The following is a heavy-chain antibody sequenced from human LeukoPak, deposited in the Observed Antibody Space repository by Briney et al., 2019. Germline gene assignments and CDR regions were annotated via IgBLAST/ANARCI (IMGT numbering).Heavy chain of an antibody. CDR3: ARDRGGFGELFGY. J-gene: IGHJ4*02. CDR1: GFTFSSYE. V-gene: IGHV3-48*03. D-gene: IGHD3-10*01. CDR2: ISSSGSTI. Sequence: GGSLRLSRAASGFTFSSYEMNWVRQAPGKGLEWVSYISSSGSTIYYADSVKGRFTISRDNAKNSLYLQMNSLRAEDTAVCYCARDRGGFGELFGYWGQGTLVTVSS.